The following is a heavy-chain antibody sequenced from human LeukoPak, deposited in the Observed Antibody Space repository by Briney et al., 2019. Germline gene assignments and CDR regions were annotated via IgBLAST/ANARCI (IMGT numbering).Heavy chain of an antibody. D-gene: IGHD3-22*01. CDR2: IYYTGST. J-gene: IGHJ4*02. V-gene: IGHV4-59*08. CDR1: GGSITSYY. Sequence: SETLSLTCTVSGGSITSYYWAWIRQPPGKGLEYIGYIYYTGSTNSNPSLKSRVTISLDMSKNQFSLKLNSVTAADTAMYYCASSYFYDGPRYFDYWGLGTLVTVPS. CDR3: ASSYFYDGPRYFDY.